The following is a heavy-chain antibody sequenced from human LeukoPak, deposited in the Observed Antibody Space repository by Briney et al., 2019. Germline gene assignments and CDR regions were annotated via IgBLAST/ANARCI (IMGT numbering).Heavy chain of an antibody. J-gene: IGHJ4*02. Sequence: PSETLSLTCTVSGGSIGSGGYYWSWIRQHPGKGLEWIAYISYSGSTYYNPSLKSRVTISVDTSKNQFSLNLSSVTAADTAVYYCARVSSAYSSFAYWGQGTLVTVSS. CDR2: ISYSGST. CDR1: GGSIGSGGYY. D-gene: IGHD3-22*01. CDR3: ARVSSAYSSFAY. V-gene: IGHV4-31*03.